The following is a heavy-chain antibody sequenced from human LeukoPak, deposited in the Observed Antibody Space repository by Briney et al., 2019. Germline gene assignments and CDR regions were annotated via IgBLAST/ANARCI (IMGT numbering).Heavy chain of an antibody. CDR3: ARGPLYCSSTSCYARGYYYYGMDV. CDR2: IYYSGST. D-gene: IGHD2-2*01. J-gene: IGHJ6*02. V-gene: IGHV4-39*07. CDR1: GGSISSSSYY. Sequence: SETLSLTCTVSGGSISSSSYYWGWIRQPPGKGLEWIGSIYYSGSTYYNPSFKSRVTISVDTSKNQFSLKLSSVTAADTAVYYCARGPLYCSSTSCYARGYYYYGMDVWGQGTTVTVSS.